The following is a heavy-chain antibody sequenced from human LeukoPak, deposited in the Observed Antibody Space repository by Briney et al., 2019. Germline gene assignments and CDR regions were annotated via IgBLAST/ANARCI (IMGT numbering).Heavy chain of an antibody. V-gene: IGHV3-30*04. CDR3: AREFPVMVRGVISDAGIDY. Sequence: GGSLRLSCAASGFTFSSYAMHWVRQAPGKGLEWVAVISYDGSNKYYADSVKGRFTISRDNSKNTLYLQMNSLRAEDTAVYYCAREFPVMVRGVISDAGIDYWGQGTLVTVSS. CDR2: ISYDGSNK. D-gene: IGHD3-10*01. J-gene: IGHJ4*02. CDR1: GFTFSSYA.